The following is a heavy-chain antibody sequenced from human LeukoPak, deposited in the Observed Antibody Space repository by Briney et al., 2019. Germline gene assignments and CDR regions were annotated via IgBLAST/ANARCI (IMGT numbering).Heavy chain of an antibody. CDR1: GFTFSYYG. J-gene: IGHJ4*02. D-gene: IGHD3-22*01. CDR3: ATGSGYYYDH. CDR2: AYHDGWRGVSDK. V-gene: IGHV3-33*01. Sequence: GGSLRLSCAASGFTFSYYGMHWVRQAPGKGLEWVAVAYHDGWRGVSDKYYVDSVKGRFTVSRDNSKNTLYLQMSSLSTEDTAVYYCATGSGYYYDHWGQGTLVTVSS.